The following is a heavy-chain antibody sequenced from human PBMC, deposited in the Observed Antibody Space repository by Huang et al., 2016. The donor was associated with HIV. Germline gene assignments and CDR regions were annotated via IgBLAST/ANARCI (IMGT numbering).Heavy chain of an antibody. CDR2: IYYSGST. Sequence: QAQLQEPVPGLVKPSETLSLTCTVSRGPISRHYWGGIRPPPGKGLEWIGNIYYSGSTNHNPALKSRVTISIDTSKAQFFLKVTSVSSADTAVYYCARVVAASAFEIWGQGTMITVSS. J-gene: IGHJ3*02. CDR1: RGPISRHY. CDR3: ARVVAASAFEI. V-gene: IGHV4-59*11. D-gene: IGHD2-15*01.